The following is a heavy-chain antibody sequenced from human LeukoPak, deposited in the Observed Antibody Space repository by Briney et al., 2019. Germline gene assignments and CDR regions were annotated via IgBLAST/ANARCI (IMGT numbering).Heavy chain of an antibody. CDR2: LYSGDSDT. V-gene: IGHV5-51*01. CDR3: ARDSHSNGMDG. J-gene: IGHJ6*02. Sequence: GESLKISCQGSGYTFTTYWIGWVRQMPGEGLEWMGILYSGDSDTTYSPSFQGQVTFSADKSISTAYQQWRSLKASDTAMYYCARDSHSNGMDGWGQGTTVTVSS. CDR1: GYTFTTYW. D-gene: IGHD2-15*01.